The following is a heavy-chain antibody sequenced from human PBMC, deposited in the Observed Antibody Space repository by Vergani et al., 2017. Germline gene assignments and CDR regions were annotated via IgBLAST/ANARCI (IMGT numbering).Heavy chain of an antibody. Sequence: QVQLVQSGAEVKKPGASVKVSCKASGYTFTGYYMHWVRQAPGQGLEWMGWINPNSGGTNYAQKFQGRVTMTRDTSISTAYMELSRLRSDDTAVYYCARVRKYIVVVPAAIGSYYYMDVWGKGTTVTVSS. J-gene: IGHJ6*03. D-gene: IGHD2-2*02. CDR2: INPNSGGT. V-gene: IGHV1-2*02. CDR1: GYTFTGYY. CDR3: ARVRKYIVVVPAAIGSYYYMDV.